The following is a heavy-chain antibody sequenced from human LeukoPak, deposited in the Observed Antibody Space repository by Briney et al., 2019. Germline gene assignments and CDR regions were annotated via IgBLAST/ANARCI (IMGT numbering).Heavy chain of an antibody. CDR3: ARQYGRPFDY. CDR2: IYPGDSGT. D-gene: IGHD4-17*01. Sequence: PGESLKISCKGSGYNFADSWIGWVRQMPGKGLEWMGIIYPGDSGTRYSPSFQGQVSISVDKSVSTTYLQWSSLKVSDTAMYYCARQYGRPFDYWGQGTLVTVSS. CDR1: GYNFADSW. V-gene: IGHV5-51*01. J-gene: IGHJ4*02.